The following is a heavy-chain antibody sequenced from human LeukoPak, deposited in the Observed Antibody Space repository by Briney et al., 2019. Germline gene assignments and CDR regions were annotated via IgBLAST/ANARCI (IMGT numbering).Heavy chain of an antibody. CDR1: GGSFSGYY. Sequence: SETLSLTCAVYGGSFSGYYWSWIRQPPGKGLEWIGEINHSGSTNYNPSLKSRVTISVDTPKNQFSLKLSSVTAADTAVYYCARGAGYSYGYWSYWGQGTLVTVSS. J-gene: IGHJ4*02. CDR2: INHSGST. V-gene: IGHV4-34*01. D-gene: IGHD5-18*01. CDR3: ARGAGYSYGYWSY.